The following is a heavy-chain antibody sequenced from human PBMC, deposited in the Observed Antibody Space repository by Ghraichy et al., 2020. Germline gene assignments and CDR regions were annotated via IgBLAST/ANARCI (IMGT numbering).Heavy chain of an antibody. Sequence: GESLNISCAASGFTFGNYAMHWVRQAPGKGLEWVAVVSYDGDEEYYVDSVKGRFTISRDNSMKTLYLQMNSLRTDDTAVYYCAKKANPSMFFVGDYWGQGTLVTVSS. J-gene: IGHJ4*02. V-gene: IGHV3-30-3*02. CDR3: AKKANPSMFFVGDY. CDR2: VSYDGDEE. D-gene: IGHD3-10*02. CDR1: GFTFGNYA.